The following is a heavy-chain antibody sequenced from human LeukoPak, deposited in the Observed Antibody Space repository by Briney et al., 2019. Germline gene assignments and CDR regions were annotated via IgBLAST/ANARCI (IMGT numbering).Heavy chain of an antibody. CDR2: ISGSGGST. V-gene: IGHV3-23*01. J-gene: IGHJ4*02. D-gene: IGHD2-15*01. Sequence: PGGSLRLSCAASGFTFGSYAMTWVRQAPGKGLEWVSSISGSGGSTYYADSVKGRFTISRDNSKNTLYLQMNSLRAEDTAVYYCARGCSGGSCYPYDYWGQGTLVTVSS. CDR3: ARGCSGGSCYPYDY. CDR1: GFTFGSYA.